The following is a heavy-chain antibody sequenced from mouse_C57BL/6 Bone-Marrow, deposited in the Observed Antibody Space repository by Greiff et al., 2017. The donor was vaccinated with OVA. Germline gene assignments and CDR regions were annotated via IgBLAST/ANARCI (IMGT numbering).Heavy chain of an antibody. CDR2: ISSGGSYT. CDR1: GFTFSSYG. CDR3: ARRGTVPFDY. V-gene: IGHV5-6*01. D-gene: IGHD1-1*01. J-gene: IGHJ2*01. Sequence: EVQGVESGGDLVKPGGSLKLSCAASGFTFSSYGMSWVRQTPDKRLEWVATISSGGSYTYYPDSVKGRFTISRDNAKNTLYLQMSSLKSEDTAMYYCARRGTVPFDYWGQGTTLTVSS.